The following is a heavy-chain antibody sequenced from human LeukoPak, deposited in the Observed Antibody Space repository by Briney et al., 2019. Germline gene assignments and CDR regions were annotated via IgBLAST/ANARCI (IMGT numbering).Heavy chain of an antibody. V-gene: IGHV3-23*01. D-gene: IGHD5-24*01. Sequence: PGGSLRLFCVASGFTLSSYALSWVRQAPGKGLEWVSAISGSGGSTYYADSVKGRFTISRDNSKNTVDLQMNSLRAEDTAVYYCAQEMATIPRLVDFCGEGSLVTVSS. CDR3: AQEMATIPRLVDF. CDR2: ISGSGGST. CDR1: GFTLSSYA. J-gene: IGHJ4*02.